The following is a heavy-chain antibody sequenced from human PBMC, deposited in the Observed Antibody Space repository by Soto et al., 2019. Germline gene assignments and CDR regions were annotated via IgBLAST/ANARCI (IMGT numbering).Heavy chain of an antibody. CDR2: INAGNGNT. CDR3: ARDLALPLVVGMDV. J-gene: IGHJ6*02. CDR1: GYTFTSYA. Sequence: QVQLVQSGAEVKKPGASVKVSCKASGYTFTSYAMHWVRQAPGQRLEWMGWINAGNGNTKYSQKFQRRVTMTRDTSASTAYMELSSLRSEDTAVYYCARDLALPLVVGMDVWGQGTTVTVSS. V-gene: IGHV1-3*01. D-gene: IGHD2-21*01.